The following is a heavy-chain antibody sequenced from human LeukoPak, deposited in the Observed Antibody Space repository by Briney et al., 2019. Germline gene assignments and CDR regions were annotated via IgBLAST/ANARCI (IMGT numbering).Heavy chain of an antibody. CDR3: AAPHYSSSWFRDGGGAFDI. Sequence: GRSLRLSCAASGFTFSSYGMHWVCQAPGKGLEWVAVISYDGSNKYYADSVKGRFTISRDNAKNSLYLQMNSLRAEDTAVYYCAAPHYSSSWFRDGGGAFDIWGQGTMVTVSS. D-gene: IGHD6-13*01. CDR1: GFTFSSYG. V-gene: IGHV3-30*03. J-gene: IGHJ3*02. CDR2: ISYDGSNK.